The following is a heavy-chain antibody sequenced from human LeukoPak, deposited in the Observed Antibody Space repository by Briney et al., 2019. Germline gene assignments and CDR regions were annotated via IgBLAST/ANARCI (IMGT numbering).Heavy chain of an antibody. CDR2: ISGSGDGT. D-gene: IGHD6-19*01. Sequence: PGGSLRLSCAASGFTFSSYAMSWVRQAPGKGLEWVSSISGSGDGTYYTDSVKGRFTISRDNSKNSLYLQMNSLRAEDTAVYYCARGGWSLDYWGQGTLVTVSS. CDR1: GFTFSSYA. V-gene: IGHV3-23*01. J-gene: IGHJ4*02. CDR3: ARGGWSLDY.